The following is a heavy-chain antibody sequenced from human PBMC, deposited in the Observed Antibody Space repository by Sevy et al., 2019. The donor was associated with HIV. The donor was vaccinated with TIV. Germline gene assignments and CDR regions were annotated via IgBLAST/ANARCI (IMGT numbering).Heavy chain of an antibody. CDR2: IKQDGSEK. V-gene: IGHV3-7*03. Sequence: GGSLRLSCAASGFTFSSYWMSWVRQAPGKGLEWVANIKQDGSEKYYVDSVKGRFTISRDNAKNSLYLKMTSLRAEDTAVYYCARDRHRYCSSTSCYHHAFDIWGQGTMVTVSS. J-gene: IGHJ3*02. D-gene: IGHD2-2*01. CDR1: GFTFSSYW. CDR3: ARDRHRYCSSTSCYHHAFDI.